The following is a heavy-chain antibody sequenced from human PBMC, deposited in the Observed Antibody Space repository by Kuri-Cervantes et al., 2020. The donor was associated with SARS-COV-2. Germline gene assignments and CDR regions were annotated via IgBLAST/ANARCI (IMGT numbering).Heavy chain of an antibody. V-gene: IGHV4-39*01. CDR3: ATARGYDVGLDP. CDR2: IYYSGST. D-gene: IGHD5-12*01. Sequence: SETLSLTCTVSGGSISSSSYYWGWIRQPPGKGLEWIGSIYYSGSTYYNPSLKSRVTISVDTSKNQFSLKLSSVTAADTAVYYCATARGYDVGLDPWGQGTLVTVSS. J-gene: IGHJ5*02. CDR1: GGSISSSSYY.